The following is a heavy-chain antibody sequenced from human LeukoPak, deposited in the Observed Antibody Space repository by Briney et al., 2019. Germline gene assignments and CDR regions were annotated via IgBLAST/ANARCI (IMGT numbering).Heavy chain of an antibody. V-gene: IGHV3-49*03. CDR1: GFTFGDYA. CDR3: SRDRGIGYPCSWRAGLYNFDY. J-gene: IGHJ4*02. CDR2: IRSKDYGGTI. Sequence: GGSLRLSCTASGFTFGDYAMSWFRQAPGKGLEWVGFIRSKDYGGTIEYAASVKGRFTISRDDSRSIAYLQMNSLKIEDTAVYYCSRDRGIGYPCSWRAGLYNFDYWGQGTLVTVSS. D-gene: IGHD6-13*01.